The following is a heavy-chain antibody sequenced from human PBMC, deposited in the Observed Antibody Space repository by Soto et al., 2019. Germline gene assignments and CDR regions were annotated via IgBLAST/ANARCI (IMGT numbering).Heavy chain of an antibody. CDR1: GYRFTGYY. J-gene: IGHJ4*02. D-gene: IGHD1-1*01. CDR3: ARLGNWNSDY. CDR2: INPNSGVT. Sequence: ASVKVSCKASGYRFTGYYMHWVRQAPGQGLEWMGWINPNSGVTNYAQKFQGWVTMTRDTSISTAYMELSRLRSDDTAVYYCARLGNWNSDYWGQGTLVTVSS. V-gene: IGHV1-2*04.